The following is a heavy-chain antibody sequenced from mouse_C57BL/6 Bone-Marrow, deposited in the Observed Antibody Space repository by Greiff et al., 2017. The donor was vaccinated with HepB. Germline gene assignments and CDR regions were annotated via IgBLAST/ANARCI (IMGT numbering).Heavy chain of an antibody. Sequence: QVQLQQSGAELVRPGASVKLSCKASGYTFTDYYINWVKQRPGQGLEWIARIYPGSGNTYYNEKFKGQATLTAEKSSSTAYMQLSSLTSEDSAVYFCARELFAWFAYWGQGTLVTVSA. CDR2: IYPGSGNT. V-gene: IGHV1-76*01. J-gene: IGHJ3*01. CDR1: GYTFTDYY. CDR3: ARELFAWFAY. D-gene: IGHD1-1*02.